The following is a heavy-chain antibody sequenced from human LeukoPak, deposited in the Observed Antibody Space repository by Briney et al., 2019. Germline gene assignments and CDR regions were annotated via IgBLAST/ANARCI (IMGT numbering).Heavy chain of an antibody. CDR1: GGTFSSYA. J-gene: IGHJ5*02. V-gene: IGHV1-69*06. D-gene: IGHD4-17*01. Sequence: GSSVKVSCKASGGTFSSYAISWVRQAPGQGLEWVGGIIPIFGTANYAQKFQGRVTITADKSTSTAYMELSSLRSEDTAVYYCARLSSHYGDYKVDPWGQGTLVTVSS. CDR2: IIPIFGTA. CDR3: ARLSSHYGDYKVDP.